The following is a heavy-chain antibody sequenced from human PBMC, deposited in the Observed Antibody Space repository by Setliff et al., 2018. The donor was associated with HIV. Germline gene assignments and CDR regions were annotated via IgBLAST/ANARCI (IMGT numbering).Heavy chain of an antibody. D-gene: IGHD4-17*01. V-gene: IGHV4-59*11. J-gene: IGHJ5*02. CDR2: ISHSGNT. CDR1: GDSINTHY. CDR3: ARRPISPFSLTTAMLDP. Sequence: ASETLSLTCTVSGDSINTHYWSWIRQPPGKGLEWIGCISHSGNTNFNPPLNSRVTISLDTSKNQFSLRLTSLTAADTAVYYCARRPISPFSLTTAMLDPWGQGTLVTVSS.